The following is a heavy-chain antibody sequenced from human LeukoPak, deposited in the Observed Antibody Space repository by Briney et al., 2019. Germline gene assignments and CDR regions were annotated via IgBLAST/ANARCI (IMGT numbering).Heavy chain of an antibody. Sequence: SETLSLTCTVSGGSISSSSYYWGWIRQPPGKGLEWIGYIYYSGSTNYNPSLKSRVTISVDTSKNQFSLKLSSVTAADTAVYYCARQVGTDFDYWGQGTLVTVSS. J-gene: IGHJ4*02. CDR2: IYYSGST. D-gene: IGHD6-13*01. CDR3: ARQVGTDFDY. CDR1: GGSISSSSYY. V-gene: IGHV4-61*05.